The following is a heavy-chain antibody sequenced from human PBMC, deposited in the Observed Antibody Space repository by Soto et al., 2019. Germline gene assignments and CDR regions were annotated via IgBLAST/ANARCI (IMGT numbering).Heavy chain of an antibody. J-gene: IGHJ4*02. CDR1: GGSFSGYY. CDR2: INHSGST. CDR3: ARHYPNDYGEIDFDY. Sequence: PSETLSLTCAVYGGSFSGYYWSWIRQPPGKGLEWIGEINHSGSTNYNPSLKSRVTISVDTSKNQFSLKLSSVTAADTAVYYCARHYPNDYGEIDFDYWGQGTLVTV. D-gene: IGHD4-17*01. V-gene: IGHV4-34*01.